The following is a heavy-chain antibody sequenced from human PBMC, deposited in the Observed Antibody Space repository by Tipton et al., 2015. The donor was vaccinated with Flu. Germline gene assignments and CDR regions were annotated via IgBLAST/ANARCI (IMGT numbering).Heavy chain of an antibody. D-gene: IGHD4-17*01. CDR3: ARAPESRTHDYGDAPDH. CDR1: GGSISSYY. J-gene: IGHJ4*02. V-gene: IGHV4-59*01. CDR2: IYYSGST. Sequence: TLSLTCTVPGGSISSYYWSWIRQPPGKGLEWIGYIYYSGSTNYNPSLKSRVTISVDTSKNQFSLKLSSVTAADTAVYYCARAPESRTHDYGDAPDHWGQGTLVTVSS.